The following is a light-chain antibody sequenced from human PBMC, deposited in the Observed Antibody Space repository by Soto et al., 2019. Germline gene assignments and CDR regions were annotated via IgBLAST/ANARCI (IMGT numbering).Light chain of an antibody. CDR2: KAS. CDR1: QSIDSW. Sequence: DIQMTQSPSTLSASVGYRFTITCRASQSIDSWLAWYQHKPGKAPKLLIFKASTLETGVPSRFSGSGSETEFTLTISSLQAEDVAVYYCQQYYSTPRTFGQGTTGDI. CDR3: QQYYSTPRT. J-gene: IGKJ1*01. V-gene: IGKV1-5*03.